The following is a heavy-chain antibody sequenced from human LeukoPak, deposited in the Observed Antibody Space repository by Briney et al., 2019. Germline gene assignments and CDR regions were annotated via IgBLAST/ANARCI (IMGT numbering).Heavy chain of an antibody. J-gene: IGHJ6*02. CDR2: INSDGSST. CDR1: GFTFSSYW. Sequence: GGSLRLSCAASGFTFSSYWMHWVRQAPGKGLVWVSRINSDGSSTSYADSVKGRFTISRDNAKNTLYLQMNSLRAEDTAVYYCARIRRYYYYGMDVWGQGTTVTVSS. V-gene: IGHV3-74*01. CDR3: ARIRRYYYYGMDV.